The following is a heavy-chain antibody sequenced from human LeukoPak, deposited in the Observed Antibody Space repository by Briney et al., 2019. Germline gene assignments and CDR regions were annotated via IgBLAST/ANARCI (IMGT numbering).Heavy chain of an antibody. CDR2: IHSGGST. CDR3: TIHDYLAV. D-gene: IGHD4-11*01. Sequence: GGSLRVSCSVSGFTISSHYMAWVRQVPGKGPEWVSLIHSGGSTYYADSVKGRFSISRDKSKNTVYLQMNSLRAEDTAVYYCTIHDYLAVWGQGTLVTVSS. V-gene: IGHV3-66*01. CDR1: GFTISSHY. J-gene: IGHJ4*02.